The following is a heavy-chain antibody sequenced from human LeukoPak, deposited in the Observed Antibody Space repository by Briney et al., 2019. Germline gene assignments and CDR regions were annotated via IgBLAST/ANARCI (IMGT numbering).Heavy chain of an antibody. CDR1: GFTFDDFA. J-gene: IGHJ6*02. V-gene: IGHV3-43*02. Sequence: PGGSLRLSCAPSGFTFDDFAMHWVRHPPGKGLEWVSLISGDGISIYNADSVKGRFIISRDNNNSSLYLEMNSLRTEDTAFYYCAKDTRTAVVSRGYGIDVWGQGTPVTVSS. CDR2: ISGDGISI. D-gene: IGHD4-11*01. CDR3: AKDTRTAVVSRGYGIDV.